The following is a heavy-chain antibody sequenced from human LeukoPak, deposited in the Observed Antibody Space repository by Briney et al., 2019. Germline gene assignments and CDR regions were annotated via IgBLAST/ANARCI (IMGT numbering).Heavy chain of an antibody. CDR2: ISDSGGTT. D-gene: IGHD6-19*01. V-gene: IGHV3-23*01. Sequence: GGSLRLSCVASGFTFSNLAMGWVRQAPGKGLEWVSVISDSGGTTYYADSVKGRFTISRDNSRNTLYLQMNSLRVEDTAIYYCAKDARRSSGWYFFDHWGQGTLVTVSS. CDR1: GFTFSNLA. CDR3: AKDARRSSGWYFFDH. J-gene: IGHJ4*02.